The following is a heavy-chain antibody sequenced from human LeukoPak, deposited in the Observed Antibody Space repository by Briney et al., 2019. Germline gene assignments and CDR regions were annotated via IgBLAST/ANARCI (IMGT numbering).Heavy chain of an antibody. V-gene: IGHV3-53*04. D-gene: IGHD6-19*01. J-gene: IGHJ4*02. CDR2: IYSGGGT. Sequence: QTGGSLRLSCTASGFTVSSSYMTWVRQAPGKGLEWVSLIYSGGGTYYADSVKGRFTISRHNFENTLYLQMNSLRAEDTAVYYCARVGVGTVAGNYFDDWGQGTLVTVSS. CDR1: GFTVSSSY. CDR3: ARVGVGTVAGNYFDD.